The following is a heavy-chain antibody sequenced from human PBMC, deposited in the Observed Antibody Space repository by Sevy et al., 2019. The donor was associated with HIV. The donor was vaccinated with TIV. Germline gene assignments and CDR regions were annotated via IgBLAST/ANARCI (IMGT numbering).Heavy chain of an antibody. CDR3: TGPFVSSTWYEYFHH. CDR2: ISSDGNGGSI. Sequence: GESLKISCTTFGFSFGDYTTGWVRQAPGKGLEWVGYISSDGNGGSIEYAASVRGKFTISRDDSRNIAYLQMNSLKTEDTAVYYCTGPFVSSTWYEYFHHWGQGTVVTVSS. D-gene: IGHD6-13*01. V-gene: IGHV3-49*04. J-gene: IGHJ1*01. CDR1: GFSFGDYT.